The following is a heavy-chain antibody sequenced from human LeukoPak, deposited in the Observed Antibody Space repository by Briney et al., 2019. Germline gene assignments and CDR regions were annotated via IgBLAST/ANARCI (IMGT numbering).Heavy chain of an antibody. CDR2: IGGSSGFNT. CDR1: GFTFSSYS. V-gene: IGHV3-23*01. Sequence: GGSLRLSCAAYGFTFSSYSMNWVRQAPGKGLEWVSGIGGSSGFNTYYADSVKGRFTISRDNSKNTLYLQMNSLRAEDTAIYYCAQDRAWGGFDSWGQGTLVTVSS. D-gene: IGHD1-26*01. CDR3: AQDRAWGGFDS. J-gene: IGHJ4*02.